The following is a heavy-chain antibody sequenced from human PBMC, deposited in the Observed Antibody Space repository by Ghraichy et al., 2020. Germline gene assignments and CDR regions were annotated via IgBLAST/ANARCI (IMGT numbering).Heavy chain of an antibody. Sequence: LSLTCATSGFSFSYYNMNWVRQAPGKGLEWISYISSSTSTVYYADSVKGRFTISRDDAKNSLYLQMNNLRDEDTAVYYCARAPTLRLGELSLPVYWGQGTLVTVSS. CDR1: GFSFSYYN. CDR2: ISSSTSTV. D-gene: IGHD3-16*02. V-gene: IGHV3-48*02. CDR3: ARAPTLRLGELSLPVY. J-gene: IGHJ4*02.